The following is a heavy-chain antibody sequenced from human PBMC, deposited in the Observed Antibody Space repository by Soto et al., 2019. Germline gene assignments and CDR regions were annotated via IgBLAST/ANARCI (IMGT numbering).Heavy chain of an antibody. V-gene: IGHV3-33*01. CDR2: IWYDGSNK. D-gene: IGHD1-1*01. CDR1: GFTFSSYG. CDR3: ARGSTIPRQGYFDY. J-gene: IGHJ4*02. Sequence: QVQLVESGGGVVQPGRSLRLSCAASGFTFSSYGMHWVRQAPGKGLEWVAVIWYDGSNKYYADSVKGRFTISRDNSKNTLYLQMNSLRAEDTAVYYCARGSTIPRQGYFDYWGQGTLVTVSS.